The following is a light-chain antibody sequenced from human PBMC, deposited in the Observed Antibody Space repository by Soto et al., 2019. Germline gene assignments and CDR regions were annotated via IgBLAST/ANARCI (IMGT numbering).Light chain of an antibody. J-gene: IGKJ3*01. V-gene: IGKV3-20*01. CDR3: ELYGGSPLS. Sequence: EIVLTQSPGTLSLSPGERATLSCRASQSLGSRKLAWYQQKPGQPPRLLIHAASTRVTGIPDRFSGSGSGTDSALTISRLEPEDFAVYFCELYGGSPLSFGPGTKVDV. CDR1: QSLGSRK. CDR2: AAS.